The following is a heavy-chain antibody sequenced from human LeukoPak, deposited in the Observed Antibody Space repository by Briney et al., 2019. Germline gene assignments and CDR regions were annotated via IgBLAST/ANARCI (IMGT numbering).Heavy chain of an antibody. J-gene: IGHJ4*02. CDR2: IIPIFGTA. D-gene: IGHD3-22*01. CDR1: GGTFSSYA. Sequence: SVKVSCKASGGTFSSYAISWVRQAPGQGLEWMGGIIPIFGTANHAQKFQGRVTITADESTSTAYMELSSLRSEDTAVYYCARGASVYDSSGYLDYWGQGTLVTVSS. V-gene: IGHV1-69*13. CDR3: ARGASVYDSSGYLDY.